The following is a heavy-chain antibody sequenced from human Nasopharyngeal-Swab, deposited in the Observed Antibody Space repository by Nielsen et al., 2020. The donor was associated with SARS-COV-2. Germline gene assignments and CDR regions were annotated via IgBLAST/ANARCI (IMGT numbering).Heavy chain of an antibody. D-gene: IGHD6-13*01. CDR3: ARDRGGRYSSSWYEDGFDY. CDR1: GFTFSSYS. Sequence: GESLKISCAASGFTFSSYSMNWVRQAPGKGLEWVSSISSSSSYIYYADSVKDRFTISRDNAKNSLYLQMNSLRAEDTAVYYCARDRGGRYSSSWYEDGFDYWGQGTLVTVSS. V-gene: IGHV3-21*01. CDR2: ISSSSSYI. J-gene: IGHJ4*02.